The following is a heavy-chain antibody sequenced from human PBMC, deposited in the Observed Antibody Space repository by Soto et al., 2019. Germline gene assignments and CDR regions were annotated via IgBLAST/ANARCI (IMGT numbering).Heavy chain of an antibody. Sequence: QVHLVQSGAEVKNPGASVKVSCKGSGYDFTTYGITWVRQAPGQGLEWMAWISAHNGNTNYAPNLXGXVXXTRDTSTSTAYIELRSLRSDDTAVYYCSRGRYGDYWGQGALVTVSS. V-gene: IGHV1-18*01. J-gene: IGHJ4*02. CDR3: SRGRYGDY. CDR2: ISAHNGNT. CDR1: GYDFTTYG. D-gene: IGHD1-1*01.